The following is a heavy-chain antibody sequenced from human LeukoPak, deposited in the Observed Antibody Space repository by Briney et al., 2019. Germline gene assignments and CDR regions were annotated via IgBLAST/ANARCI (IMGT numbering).Heavy chain of an antibody. CDR1: GYTFTGYY. J-gene: IGHJ4*02. D-gene: IGHD6-13*01. CDR3: ARGFSSWYLSPYYPEY. V-gene: IGHV1-2*02. CDR2: INPNSGGT. Sequence: ASVKVSCKASGYTFTGYYMHWVRQVPGQALEWMGWINPNSGGTNYAQKFQGRVTMTRDTSITTAYMELSRLRADDTAVYYWARGFSSWYLSPYYPEYWGQGTPVTVSS.